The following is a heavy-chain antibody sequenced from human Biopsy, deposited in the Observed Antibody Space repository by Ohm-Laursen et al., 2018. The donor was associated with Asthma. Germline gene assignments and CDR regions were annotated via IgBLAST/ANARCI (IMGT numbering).Heavy chain of an antibody. D-gene: IGHD6-19*01. CDR3: AREGVAGTHIED. Sequence: SLRLSCTASRFTYEMHWVRQAPGKGLEWVAVISYDGSSIYYVDSVKGRFTISRDNSKNTLSLQMNSLTAEDTAVYYCAREGVAGTHIEDWGQGTLVTVSS. J-gene: IGHJ4*02. V-gene: IGHV3-30-3*01. CDR1: RFTYE. CDR2: ISYDGSSI.